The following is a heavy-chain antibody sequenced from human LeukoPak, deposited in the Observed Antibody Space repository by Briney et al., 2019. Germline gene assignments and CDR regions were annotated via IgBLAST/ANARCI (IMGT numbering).Heavy chain of an antibody. CDR3: ARSPLWSDV. Sequence: SETLSLTCTVSGGSISSSTYYWGWIRQPPGKGPEWIGSIYYSGSTNYNPSLKSRVTISLDTSKNQFSLNLSSVTAADTAVYYCARSPLWSDVWGQGTTVTVSS. CDR2: IYYSGST. V-gene: IGHV4-39*07. CDR1: GGSISSSTYY. J-gene: IGHJ6*02. D-gene: IGHD3-16*01.